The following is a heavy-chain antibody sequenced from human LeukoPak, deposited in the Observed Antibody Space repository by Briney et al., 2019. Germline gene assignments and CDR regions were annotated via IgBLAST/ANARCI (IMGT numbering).Heavy chain of an antibody. CDR2: IYDSGST. V-gene: IGHV4-39*01. D-gene: IGHD3-22*01. CDR1: GGSIRSSYYY. J-gene: IGHJ4*02. Sequence: SETLSLTCTVSGGSIRSSYYYWGWIRQPPGKGLEWIGSIYDSGSTYYNPSLKSRVTISVDTSKNQFSLKLNSVTAADTAVYYCARGRDDSGYSYFDNWGQGTLVTASS. CDR3: ARGRDDSGYSYFDN.